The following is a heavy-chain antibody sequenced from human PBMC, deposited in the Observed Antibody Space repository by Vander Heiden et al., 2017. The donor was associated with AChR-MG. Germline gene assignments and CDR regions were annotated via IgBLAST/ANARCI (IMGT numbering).Heavy chain of an antibody. CDR1: GFTFSSYS. D-gene: IGHD3-22*01. V-gene: IGHV3-21*01. CDR2: ISSSSSYI. J-gene: IGHJ4*02. Sequence: EVQLVESGGGLVKPGGSLTLSCAASGFTFSSYSMNWVRQAPGKGLEWVSSISSSSSYIYYADSVKGRFTISRDNAKNSLYLQMNSLRAEDTAVYYCARVGSPGGYHVPRDYWGQGTLVTVSS. CDR3: ARVGSPGGYHVPRDY.